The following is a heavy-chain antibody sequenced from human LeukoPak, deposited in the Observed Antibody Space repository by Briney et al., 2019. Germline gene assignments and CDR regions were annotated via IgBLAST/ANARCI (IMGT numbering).Heavy chain of an antibody. V-gene: IGHV1-2*04. J-gene: IGHJ3*02. CDR2: INPNSGGT. D-gene: IGHD2-2*01. CDR3: ARQIVVVPDTDAFDI. Sequence: ASVKVSCKASGYTFTGYYMHWVRQAPGQGLEWMGWINPNSGGTNYAQKFQGWVTMTRDTSINTAYMELSRLRSDDTAVYYCARQIVVVPDTDAFDIWGQGTMVTVSS. CDR1: GYTFTGYY.